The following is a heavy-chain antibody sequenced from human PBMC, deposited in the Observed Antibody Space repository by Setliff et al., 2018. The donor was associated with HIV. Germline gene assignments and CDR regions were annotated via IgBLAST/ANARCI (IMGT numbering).Heavy chain of an antibody. D-gene: IGHD1-1*01. V-gene: IGHV3-48*01. CDR1: GFTFKIYA. Sequence: PGGSLRLSCKASGFTFKIYAMSWLRQAPGKGLEWVSYISSSSSTIYYADSVKGRFTISRDTSNNTLYLQMNSARAEDTAVYYCAKDGLAGYFESWGLGTLVTAPQ. CDR3: AKDGLAGYFES. J-gene: IGHJ4*02. CDR2: ISSSSSTI.